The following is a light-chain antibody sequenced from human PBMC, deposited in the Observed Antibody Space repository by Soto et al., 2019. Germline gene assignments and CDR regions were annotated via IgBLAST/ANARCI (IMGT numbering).Light chain of an antibody. CDR3: QTWGTGIQAV. Sequence: QAVVTQSPSASASLGASVKLTCTLSSGHSSYAIAWHQQQPEKGPRYLMKVTGDGSHTKGDGIPDRFSGSSSGPERYLTISSLQSEDEADYYCQTWGTGIQAVFGGGTQLTVL. CDR2: VTGDGSH. V-gene: IGLV4-69*01. J-gene: IGLJ7*01. CDR1: SGHSSYA.